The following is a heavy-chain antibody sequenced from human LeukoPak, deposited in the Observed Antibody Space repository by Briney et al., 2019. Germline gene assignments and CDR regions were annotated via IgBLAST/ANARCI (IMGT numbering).Heavy chain of an antibody. J-gene: IGHJ6*03. CDR3: ARGSTRYYMDV. CDR1: GFSFGTYG. Sequence: PGGSLRLSCAASGFSFGTYGMSWVRQAPGKGLEWVSGINWNGASTVYADSVKGRFTISRDNAKNSLYLQMNSLRAEDTAVYYCARGSTRYYMDVWGKGTTVTVSS. V-gene: IGHV3-20*04. CDR2: INWNGAST. D-gene: IGHD2-2*01.